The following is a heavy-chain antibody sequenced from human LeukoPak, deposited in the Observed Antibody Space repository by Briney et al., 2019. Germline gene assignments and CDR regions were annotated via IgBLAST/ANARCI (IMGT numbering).Heavy chain of an antibody. V-gene: IGHV3-23*01. CDR3: AKDRVYAGDYFDY. D-gene: IGHD2-8*01. CDR1: GGSISTYY. J-gene: IGHJ4*02. CDR2: ISGSGGST. Sequence: PSETLSLTCTVSGGSISTYYWSWVRQAPGKGLEWVSAISGSGGSTYYADSVKGRFTISRDNSKNTLYLQMNSLRAEDTAVYYCAKDRVYAGDYFDYWGQGTLVTVSS.